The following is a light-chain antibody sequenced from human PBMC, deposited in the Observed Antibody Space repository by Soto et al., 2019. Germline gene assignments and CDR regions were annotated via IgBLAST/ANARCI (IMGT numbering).Light chain of an antibody. CDR3: ASYTTASTDV. CDR2: DVT. J-gene: IGLJ1*01. V-gene: IGLV2-14*01. Sequence: QSALTQPASVSGSPGQSITISCTGTSSDVGGYNYVSWYQQHPGQAPRLMVYDVTNRASGVSDRFPVSKSGNTVSLTISGLQAEDEADYYCASYTTASTDVFGTGTKLTVL. CDR1: SSDVGGYNY.